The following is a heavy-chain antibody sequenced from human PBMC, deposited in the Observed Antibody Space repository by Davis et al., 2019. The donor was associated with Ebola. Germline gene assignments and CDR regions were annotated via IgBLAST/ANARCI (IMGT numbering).Heavy chain of an antibody. Sequence: GGSLRLSCAASGFTFSSYGMHWVRQAPGKGLEWVAVISYDGSNKYYADSVKGRFTISRDNSKNTLYLQMNSLRAEDTAVYYCARDQGNYGDVPYYYYGMDVWGQGTTVTVSS. V-gene: IGHV3-30*03. D-gene: IGHD4-17*01. J-gene: IGHJ6*02. CDR1: GFTFSSYG. CDR2: ISYDGSNK. CDR3: ARDQGNYGDVPYYYYGMDV.